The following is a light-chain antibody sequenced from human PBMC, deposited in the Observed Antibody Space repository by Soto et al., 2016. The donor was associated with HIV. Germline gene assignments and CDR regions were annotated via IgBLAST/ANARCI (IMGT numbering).Light chain of an antibody. CDR2: DDT. V-gene: IGLV3-21*03. Sequence: SYELTQPPSVSVAPGMMARITCEGNDIGKKSVHWDQQKPGQAPVLVVYDDTRRRSGIPERFSGSNSGNTATLTISRVEAGDEADYYCQVWDSNSDHWVFGGGTTLTVL. CDR3: QVWDSNSDHWV. CDR1: DIGKKS. J-gene: IGLJ3*02.